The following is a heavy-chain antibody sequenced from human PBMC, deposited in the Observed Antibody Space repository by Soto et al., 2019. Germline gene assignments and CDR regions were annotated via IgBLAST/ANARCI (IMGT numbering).Heavy chain of an antibody. V-gene: IGHV3-64D*06. J-gene: IGHJ6*02. D-gene: IGHD5-18*01. CDR3: AREVGYSYGLEYYYYGMDV. CDR1: GFTFSSYA. CDR2: ISSDGGST. Sequence: GGSLRLSCSASGFTFSSYAMHWVRQAPGKGLKYVSAISSDGGSTYYADSVKGRFTISRDNSKNTLYLQMSSLRAEDTAVYFCAREVGYSYGLEYYYYGMDVWGQGTTDTVSS.